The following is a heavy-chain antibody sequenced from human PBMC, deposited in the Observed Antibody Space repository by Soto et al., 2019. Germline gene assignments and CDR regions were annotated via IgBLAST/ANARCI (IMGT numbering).Heavy chain of an antibody. Sequence: QVQLQESGPGLVKPSETLSLTCTVSGGSLSSYFWSWIRQPPGKGLEWIGYIYYSGSTSTNYNPSLKSRVTISGDTSKNQFSLKLSSVTAADTAVYYCAKAYSSGSYFTPWGHGTLVTVSS. J-gene: IGHJ4*01. D-gene: IGHD3-10*01. CDR1: GGSLSSYF. CDR2: IYYSGSTST. CDR3: AKAYSSGSYFTP. V-gene: IGHV4-59*01.